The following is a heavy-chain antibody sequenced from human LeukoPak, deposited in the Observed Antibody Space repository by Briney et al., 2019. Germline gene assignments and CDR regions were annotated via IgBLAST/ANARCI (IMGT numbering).Heavy chain of an antibody. V-gene: IGHV4-4*07. CDR3: ARETRNQRYYYDSSALDV. D-gene: IGHD3-22*01. CDR1: GGSISSYY. Sequence: SETLSLTCTVSGGSISSYYWSWIRQPAGKGLEWIGRVYTSGSTNYNPSLKSRVTMSVDTSKNQFSLKLSSVTAADTAVYYCARETRNQRYYYDSSALDVWGQGTTVTVSS. CDR2: VYTSGST. J-gene: IGHJ6*02.